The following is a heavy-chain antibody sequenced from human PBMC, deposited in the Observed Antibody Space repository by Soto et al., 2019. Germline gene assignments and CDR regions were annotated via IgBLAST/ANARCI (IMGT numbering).Heavy chain of an antibody. CDR3: AGVGVAGTMHGGWFAP. D-gene: IGHD2-2*01. J-gene: IGHJ5*02. CDR1: GFTVSTNY. V-gene: IGHV3-53*01. Sequence: EVQLVESGGGLIQAGGSLRLSCAASGFTVSTNYMAWVRQAPGKGLEWVSVIYSGGSTYYADSVKGRFSISRDNSENTLYLQLNSLRAEDSAIYYCAGVGVAGTMHGGWFAPWGQGTLVTVSS. CDR2: IYSGGST.